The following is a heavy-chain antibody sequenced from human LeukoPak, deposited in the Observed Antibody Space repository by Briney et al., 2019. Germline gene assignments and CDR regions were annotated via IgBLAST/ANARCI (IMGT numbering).Heavy chain of an antibody. CDR1: GFSVSMKY. CDR3: ARFSGPGMQHYYYYMDV. V-gene: IGHV3-53*01. Sequence: GESLRLSCAASGFSVSMKYMTWVRHAPGKGLEWVSVIFSGGTTYYADSVKGRFTVSRDNSKNMMYLQMNSLRAEDAAVYYCARFSGPGMQHYYYYMDVWGTGTTVTVSS. J-gene: IGHJ6*03. D-gene: IGHD3-10*01. CDR2: IFSGGTT.